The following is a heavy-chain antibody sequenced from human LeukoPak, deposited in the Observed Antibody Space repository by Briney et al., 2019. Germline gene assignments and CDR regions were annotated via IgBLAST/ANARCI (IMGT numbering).Heavy chain of an antibody. Sequence: PGGSLRLSCAASGFAFSTYWMSWVRQAPGKGLEWVANIKQDGSEKYYLDSVKGRFTISRDNAKNSLYLQMNSLRAEDTAVYFCTREAPAGIDYWGQGTLVTVFS. D-gene: IGHD6-19*01. CDR1: GFAFSTYW. CDR2: IKQDGSEK. CDR3: TREAPAGIDY. V-gene: IGHV3-7*01. J-gene: IGHJ4*02.